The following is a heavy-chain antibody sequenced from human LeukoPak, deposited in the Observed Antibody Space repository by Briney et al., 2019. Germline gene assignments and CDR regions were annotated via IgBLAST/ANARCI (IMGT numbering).Heavy chain of an antibody. V-gene: IGHV3-7*01. CDR3: ARDRITDFWSGYYTNDFDY. Sequence: HPGGSLRLSCAASGFTFTTNWMTWVRQAPGKGLEWVATINQDGSEKYYVDSVKGRFTISRDNAKNSLFLQMNSLRAEDTAVYYCARDRITDFWSGYYTNDFDYWGQGTLVTVSS. J-gene: IGHJ4*02. CDR2: INQDGSEK. D-gene: IGHD3-3*01. CDR1: GFTFTTNW.